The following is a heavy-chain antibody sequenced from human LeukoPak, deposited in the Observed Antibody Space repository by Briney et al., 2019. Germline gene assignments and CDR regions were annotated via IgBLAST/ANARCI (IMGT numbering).Heavy chain of an antibody. D-gene: IGHD6-13*01. Sequence: PGGSLRLSCAASGFTFSSYAMSWVHQAPGKGLEWVSAISGSGGSTYYADSVKGRFTISRDNSKNTLYLQMNSLRAEDTAVYYCAKSGSSSWVNYYYYYYMDVWGKGTTVTVSS. CDR1: GFTFSSYA. J-gene: IGHJ6*03. CDR2: ISGSGGST. V-gene: IGHV3-23*01. CDR3: AKSGSSSWVNYYYYYYMDV.